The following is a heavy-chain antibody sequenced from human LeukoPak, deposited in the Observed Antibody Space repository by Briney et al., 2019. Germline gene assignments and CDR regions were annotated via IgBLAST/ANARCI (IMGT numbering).Heavy chain of an antibody. D-gene: IGHD6-19*01. CDR3: ARGYSSGWSTYYYYYYYMDV. CDR2: ISAYNGNT. J-gene: IGHJ6*03. V-gene: IGHV1-18*01. CDR1: GYTFTSYD. Sequence: ASVKVSRKASGYTFTSYDINWVRQATGQGLEWMGWISAYNGNTNYAQKLQGRVTMTTDTSTSTAYMELRSLRSDDTAVYYCARGYSSGWSTYYYYYYYMDVWGKGTTVTVSS.